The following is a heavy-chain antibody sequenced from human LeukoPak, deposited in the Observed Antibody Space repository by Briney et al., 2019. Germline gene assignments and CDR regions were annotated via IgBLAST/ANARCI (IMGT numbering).Heavy chain of an antibody. Sequence: GRSLRLSCAASGFTFDDYAMHWVRQAPGKGLEWVSGISWNSGSIGYADSVKGRFTISRDNAKNSLYLQMNSLRAEDTALYYCAKADGSGSYARDFDYWGQGTLVTVSS. D-gene: IGHD3-10*01. J-gene: IGHJ4*02. CDR2: ISWNSGSI. V-gene: IGHV3-9*01. CDR3: AKADGSGSYARDFDY. CDR1: GFTFDDYA.